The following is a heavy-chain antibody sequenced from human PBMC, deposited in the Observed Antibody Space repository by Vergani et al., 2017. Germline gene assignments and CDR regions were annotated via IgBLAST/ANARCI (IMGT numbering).Heavy chain of an antibody. V-gene: IGHV2-26*01. CDR3: ARVPGIAVAGLYYYMDV. J-gene: IGHJ6*03. CDR1: SFSLRTPSLA. CDR2: IFSNDQK. D-gene: IGHD6-19*01. Sequence: QVTLKESGPVLVKPTQPLTLPSSLSSFSLRTPSLAVSWIPHPPGKPLCVLPHIFSNDQKSYSTSLKSRLTISKDTSKSQVVLTMTNMDPVDTATYYCARVPGIAVAGLYYYMDVWGKGTTVTVSS.